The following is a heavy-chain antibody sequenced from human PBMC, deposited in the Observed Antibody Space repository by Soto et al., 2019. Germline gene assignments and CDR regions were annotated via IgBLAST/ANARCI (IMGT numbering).Heavy chain of an antibody. CDR3: ARLPDLISLSPPSYYYYYYGMDV. Sequence: RGESLKISCKGSGCSFTSYWIGWVRQMPGKGLEWMGIIYPGDSDTRYSPSFQGQVTISADKSISTAYLQWSSLKASDTAMCYCARLPDLISLSPPSYYYYYYGMDVWGQGTTVTVSS. CDR2: IYPGDSDT. CDR1: GCSFTSYW. V-gene: IGHV5-51*01. D-gene: IGHD3-3*01. J-gene: IGHJ6*02.